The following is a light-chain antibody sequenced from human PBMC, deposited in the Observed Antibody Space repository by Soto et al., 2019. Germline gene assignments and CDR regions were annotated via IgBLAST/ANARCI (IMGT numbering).Light chain of an antibody. CDR2: DAS. CDR1: PSVSNS. Sequence: ESVLTQSPATLSLSPGERATLSCRASPSVSNSLAWYQHKPGQAPRLLIYDASNRATGVPTRFSGSGSGTDFTLTISSLEPEDFAVYYCQQRSSWPTFGPGTKVDI. V-gene: IGKV3-11*01. J-gene: IGKJ3*01. CDR3: QQRSSWPT.